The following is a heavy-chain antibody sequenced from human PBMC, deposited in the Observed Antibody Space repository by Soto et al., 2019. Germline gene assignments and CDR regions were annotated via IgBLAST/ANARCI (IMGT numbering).Heavy chain of an antibody. V-gene: IGHV1-46*01. CDR1: GYTFTSYY. CDR2: INPSGGST. CDR3: ARDRRQGMDV. J-gene: IGHJ6*02. Sequence: GASVKVSCKASGYTFTSYYMHWVRQAPGQGLEWMGIINPSGGSTSCAQKFQCRVTMTRDTSTSTVYMELSSLRSEDTAVYYCARDRRQGMDVWGQGTTVTVCS.